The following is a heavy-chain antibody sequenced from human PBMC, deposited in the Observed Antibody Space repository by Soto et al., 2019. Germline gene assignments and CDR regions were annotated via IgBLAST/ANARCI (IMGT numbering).Heavy chain of an antibody. D-gene: IGHD4-17*01. CDR2: INWIGGST. CDR1: GFTFDSYG. V-gene: IGHV3-20*04. CDR3: ARVGGSYGGKVWFDP. J-gene: IGHJ5*02. Sequence: EVQLVESGGGVVRPGGSLRLSCATSGFTFDSYGMTWVRQAPGKGLEWVSGINWIGGSTHYADSVKGRFTISRDNAKNSLYLQMNSPRAEDTALYYCARVGGSYGGKVWFDPWGQGSLVTVSS.